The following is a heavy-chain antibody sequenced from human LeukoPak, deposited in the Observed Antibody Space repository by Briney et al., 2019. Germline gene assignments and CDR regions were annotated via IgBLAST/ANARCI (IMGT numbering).Heavy chain of an antibody. Sequence: SETLSLTCTVSGGSISSYYWSWIRQPPGKGLEWIGYIYYSGSTNYNPSLKSRVTISVDTSKNQFSLKLSSVTAADTAVYYCARHSSGYTTCLDYWGQGTLVTVSS. CDR2: IYYSGST. J-gene: IGHJ4*02. CDR3: ARHSSGYTTCLDY. V-gene: IGHV4-59*01. D-gene: IGHD3-22*01. CDR1: GGSISSYY.